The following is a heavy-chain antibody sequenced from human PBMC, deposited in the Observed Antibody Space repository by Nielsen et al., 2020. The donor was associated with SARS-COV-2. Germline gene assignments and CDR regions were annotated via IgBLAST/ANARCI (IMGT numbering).Heavy chain of an antibody. CDR2: INSNGRTT. Sequence: GESLKISCRVSGLTFTTYKMNWVRQAPGKGLEWVAYINSNGRTTHHADSVKGRFNISRDNIRDSVYLQMNGLRGDDTAVYYCAIDFTYGSPAHYFYQMDVWGQGTTVNVSS. D-gene: IGHD5-24*01. CDR3: AIDFTYGSPAHYFYQMDV. CDR1: GLTFTTYK. J-gene: IGHJ6*02. V-gene: IGHV3-48*01.